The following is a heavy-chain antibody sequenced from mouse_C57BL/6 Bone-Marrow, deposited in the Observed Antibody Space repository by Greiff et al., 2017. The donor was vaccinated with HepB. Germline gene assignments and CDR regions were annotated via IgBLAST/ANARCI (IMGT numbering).Heavy chain of an antibody. CDR2: IDPSDSYT. J-gene: IGHJ4*01. CDR3: ARDDYDGLYAMDY. Sequence: QVQLQQPGAELVKPGASVKLSCKASGYTFTSYWIQWVKQRPGQGLEWIGEIDPSDSYTNYNQKFKGKATLTVDTSSSTAYMQLSSLTSEDSAVYYCARDDYDGLYAMDYWGQGTSVTVSS. D-gene: IGHD2-4*01. V-gene: IGHV1-50*01. CDR1: GYTFTSYW.